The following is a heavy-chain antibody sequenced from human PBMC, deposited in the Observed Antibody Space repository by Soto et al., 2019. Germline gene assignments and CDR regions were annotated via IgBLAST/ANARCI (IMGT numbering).Heavy chain of an antibody. Sequence: ASVKVSCKASGYTFTKYVSSWVRQAPGQGLEWMGWISGYNGNTNYAQKYQGRITMTIDTSTTTAYMELGSLTSDDTAVYYCAKNGQLPYYYGMDVWGQGTTVTSP. CDR2: ISGYNGNT. CDR3: AKNGQLPYYYGMDV. D-gene: IGHD1-26*01. V-gene: IGHV1-18*01. J-gene: IGHJ6*02. CDR1: GYTFTKYV.